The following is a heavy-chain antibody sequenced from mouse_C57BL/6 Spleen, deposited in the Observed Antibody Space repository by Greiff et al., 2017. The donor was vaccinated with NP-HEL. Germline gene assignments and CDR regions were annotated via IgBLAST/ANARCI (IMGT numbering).Heavy chain of an antibody. CDR1: GFTFSDYG. J-gene: IGHJ2*01. CDR3: ARGDYDRPYFDY. V-gene: IGHV5-17*01. D-gene: IGHD2-4*01. Sequence: EVKLMESGGGLVKPGGSLKLSCAASGFTFSDYGMHWVRQAPEKGLEWVAYISSGSSTIYYADTVKGRFTISRDNAKNTLFLQMTSLRSEDTAMYYCARGDYDRPYFDYWGQGTTLTVSS. CDR2: ISSGSSTI.